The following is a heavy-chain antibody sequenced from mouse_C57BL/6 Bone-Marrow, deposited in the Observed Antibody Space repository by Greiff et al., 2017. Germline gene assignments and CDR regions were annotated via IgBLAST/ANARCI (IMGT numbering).Heavy chain of an antibody. V-gene: IGHV1-15*01. CDR1: GYTFTDYE. CDR2: IDPETGGT. CDR3: TRRPFYGSSPAWFAY. Sequence: QVQLQQSGAELVRPGASVTLSCKASGYTFTDYEMHWVKQTPVHGLELIGAIDPETGGTAYNQKFQGKAILTADKSSSTAYMELRSLTSEDSAVYYCTRRPFYGSSPAWFAYWGQGTLVTVSA. J-gene: IGHJ3*01. D-gene: IGHD1-1*01.